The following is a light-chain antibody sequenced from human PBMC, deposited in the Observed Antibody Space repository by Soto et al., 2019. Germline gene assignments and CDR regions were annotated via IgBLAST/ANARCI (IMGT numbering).Light chain of an antibody. CDR2: GAS. CDR3: QQYRDSPLT. Sequence: EIVLTQSPGTLSLSPGERATLSCRASQSVSSSYLAWYQQKPGQAPRLLIYGASSRATGIPDRFSGSGYGTDFTLTISRLEPEDFAVYYCQQYRDSPLTFGGGTKVEIK. J-gene: IGKJ4*01. CDR1: QSVSSSY. V-gene: IGKV3-20*01.